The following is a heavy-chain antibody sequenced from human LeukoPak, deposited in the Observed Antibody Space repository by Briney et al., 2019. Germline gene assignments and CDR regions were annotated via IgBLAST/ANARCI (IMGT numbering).Heavy chain of an antibody. J-gene: IGHJ4*02. CDR2: ISGSGGST. CDR3: AKAFGGYCSSTSCSY. V-gene: IGHV3-23*01. Sequence: PGGSLRLSCAAYGFTFISYAMSWARQAPGKGLEWVSVISGSGGSTYYADSVKGRFTISRDNSKNTLYLQMNSLRAEDTAVYYCAKAFGGYCSSTSCSYWGQGALVTVSS. CDR1: GFTFISYA. D-gene: IGHD2-2*01.